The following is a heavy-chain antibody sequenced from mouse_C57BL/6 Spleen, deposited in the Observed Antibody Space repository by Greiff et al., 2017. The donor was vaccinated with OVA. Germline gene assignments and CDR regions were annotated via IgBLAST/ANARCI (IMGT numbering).Heavy chain of an antibody. CDR2: INPGSGGT. CDR3: ARDDYYGSRGAY. D-gene: IGHD1-1*01. J-gene: IGHJ2*01. Sequence: QVQLQQSGAELVRPGTSVKVSCKASGYAFPNYLIEWVKQRPGQGLEWIGVINPGSGGTNYNEKFKGKATLTADKSSSTAYMQLSSLTSEDSAVYFCARDDYYGSRGAYWGQGTTLTVSS. CDR1: GYAFPNYL. V-gene: IGHV1-54*01.